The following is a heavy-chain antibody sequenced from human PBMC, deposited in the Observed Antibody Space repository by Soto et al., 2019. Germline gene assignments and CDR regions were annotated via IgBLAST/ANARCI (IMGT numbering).Heavy chain of an antibody. V-gene: IGHV4-30-4*01. CDR2: IHYSGSG. Sequence: QVQLQESGPGLVKPSQTVSLDCSVSGDSISSGEHYWSWIRQSPERGLEWIGYIHYSGSGDYNPALKSRVTMSVDTYKNQFSLTLNSVTAADTAVYYCARRVIPGVYFAYWGQGTLVTVSS. CDR1: GDSISSGEHY. J-gene: IGHJ4*02. D-gene: IGHD2-21*01. CDR3: ARRVIPGVYFAY.